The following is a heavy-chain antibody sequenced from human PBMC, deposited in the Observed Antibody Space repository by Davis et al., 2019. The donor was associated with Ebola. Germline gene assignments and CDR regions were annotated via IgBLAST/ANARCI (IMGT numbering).Heavy chain of an antibody. CDR1: GGSISSSSYY. V-gene: IGHV4-39*01. Sequence: PSETLSLTCTVSGGSISSSSYYWGWIRQPPGKGLEWIGSIYYSGSTYYNPSLKSRVTISVDTSKNQFSLKLSSVTAADTAVYYCARPITFGGVMNWFDPWGQGTLVTVSS. J-gene: IGHJ5*02. CDR2: IYYSGST. D-gene: IGHD3-16*01. CDR3: ARPITFGGVMNWFDP.